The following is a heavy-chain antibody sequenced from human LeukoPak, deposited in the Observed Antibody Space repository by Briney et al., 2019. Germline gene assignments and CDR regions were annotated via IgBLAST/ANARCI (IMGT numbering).Heavy chain of an antibody. V-gene: IGHV1-2*02. CDR3: ARSMTTATWDY. CDR1: GYAFTDYY. D-gene: IGHD4-17*01. CDR2: ISPYSGAT. Sequence: ASVKVSCKASGYAFTDYYLNWVRQAPGQGLVWMGWISPYSGATHYAQVFQGRVTMTRDTSISTAYMEVSRLRSDDTAVYYCARSMTTATWDYWGQGTLVTVSS. J-gene: IGHJ4*02.